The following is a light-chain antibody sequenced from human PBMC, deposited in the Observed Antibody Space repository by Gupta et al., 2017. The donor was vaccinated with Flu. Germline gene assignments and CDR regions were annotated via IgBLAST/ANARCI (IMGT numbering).Light chain of an antibody. V-gene: IGKV3-20*01. CDR2: GAS. CDR1: QSVSSSY. CDR3: QQYGSSLMYT. J-gene: IGKJ2*01. Sequence: TLSLSPGERATLSCRASQSVSSSYLAWYQQKPGQAPRLLIYGASSRATGIPDRFSGSGSGTDFTLTISRLEPEDFAVYYCQQYGSSLMYTFGQGTKLEIK.